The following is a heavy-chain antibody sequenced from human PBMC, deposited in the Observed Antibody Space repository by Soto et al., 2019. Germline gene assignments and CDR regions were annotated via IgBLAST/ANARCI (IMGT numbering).Heavy chain of an antibody. CDR3: ARVRFYYGFVTDY. J-gene: IGHJ4*02. CDR1: GFSFSSYS. Sequence: GGSLRLSCAASGFSFSSYSMNWVRQAPGKGLEWVSYISSSSNTIYYADSVKGRFTISRDNAKNSLYLQMNSLRAEDSAVYYCARVRFYYGFVTDYWGQGTLVTVSS. D-gene: IGHD3-10*01. V-gene: IGHV3-48*01. CDR2: ISSSSNTI.